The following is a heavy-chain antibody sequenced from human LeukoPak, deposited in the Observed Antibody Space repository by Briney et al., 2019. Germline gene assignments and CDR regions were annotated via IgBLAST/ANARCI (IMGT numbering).Heavy chain of an antibody. Sequence: PGGSLRLSCAASGFTFSTYAMSWVRQAPGKGLEWVSAISYSGGNTYYADSVRGRFTISRDNAKNSLYLQMNSLRAEDTAVYYCARETRWDFDYWGQGALVSVSS. CDR3: ARETRWDFDY. CDR1: GFTFSTYA. D-gene: IGHD5-24*01. CDR2: ISYSGGNT. V-gene: IGHV3-23*01. J-gene: IGHJ4*02.